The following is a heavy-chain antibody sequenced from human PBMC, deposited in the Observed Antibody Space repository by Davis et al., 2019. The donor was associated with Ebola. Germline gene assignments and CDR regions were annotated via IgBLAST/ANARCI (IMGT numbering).Heavy chain of an antibody. J-gene: IGHJ4*02. CDR3: ARQRRWELIQRPPTLDY. D-gene: IGHD1-26*01. V-gene: IGHV5-51*01. Sequence: GESLKISCKGSGYSFTSYWIGWVRQMPGKGLEWMGIIYPGDSDTRYSPSFQGQVTISADKSISTAYLQWSSLKASDTAMYYCARQRRWELIQRPPTLDYWGQGTLVTVSS. CDR1: GYSFTSYW. CDR2: IYPGDSDT.